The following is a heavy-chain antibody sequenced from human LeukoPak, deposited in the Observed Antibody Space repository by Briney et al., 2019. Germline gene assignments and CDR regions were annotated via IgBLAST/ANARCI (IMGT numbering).Heavy chain of an antibody. CDR2: IYVTGST. CDR3: ARHIGGGIEDMDV. D-gene: IGHD3-16*02. CDR1: GGSIGTYY. J-gene: IGHJ6*03. V-gene: IGHV4-59*08. Sequence: PSETLSLTCTVSGGSIGTYYWSWIRQSTGKGLEWFGYIYVTGSTRYNPYLQSRVTISVDTSRNQFFLKMSSVTAADTAVYYCARHIGGGIEDMDVWGKGTKVTASS.